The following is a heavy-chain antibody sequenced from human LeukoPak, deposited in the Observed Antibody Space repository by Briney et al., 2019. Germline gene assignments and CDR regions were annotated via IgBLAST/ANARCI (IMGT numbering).Heavy chain of an antibody. CDR1: GGTFSSYA. J-gene: IGHJ5*02. D-gene: IGHD5-18*01. V-gene: IGHV1-69*17. CDR3: ARGPIQLWLLGPSEGTNWFDP. Sequence: ASVKVSCKASGGTFSSYAISWVRQAPGQGLEWMGRIIPIFGIANYAQKFQGRVTITADKSTSTAYMELSSLRSEDTAVYSCARGPIQLWLLGPSEGTNWFDPWGQGTLVTVSS. CDR2: IIPIFGIA.